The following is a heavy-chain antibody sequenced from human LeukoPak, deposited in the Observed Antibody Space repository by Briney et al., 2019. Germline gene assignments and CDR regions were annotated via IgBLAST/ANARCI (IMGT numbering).Heavy chain of an antibody. CDR1: GFTFDDYA. V-gene: IGHV3-9*01. J-gene: IGHJ6*03. D-gene: IGHD3-10*01. Sequence: GGSLRLSCAASGFTFDDYAMHWVRQAPGKGLAWVSGISWNSGSIGYAASVKGRFTISRDNAKNSLYLQMNSLRAEDTALYYCAKDRSAMVRGEWNYMDVWGKGTTVTVSS. CDR2: ISWNSGSI. CDR3: AKDRSAMVRGEWNYMDV.